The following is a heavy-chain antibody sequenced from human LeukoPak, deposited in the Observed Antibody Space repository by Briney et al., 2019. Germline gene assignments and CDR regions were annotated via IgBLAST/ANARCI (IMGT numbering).Heavy chain of an antibody. CDR2: IDPSDSYT. V-gene: IGHV5-10-1*01. D-gene: IGHD3-10*01. CDR3: ARGVMIRGVRYYFDY. J-gene: IGHJ4*02. Sequence: GESLRISCKGSGYSFTSYWITWVRQMPGKGLEWMGRIDPSDSYTNYSPSFQGHVTISADNSISTACLQWSSLRASDTAMYYCARGVMIRGVRYYFDYWGQGTLVTVSS. CDR1: GYSFTSYW.